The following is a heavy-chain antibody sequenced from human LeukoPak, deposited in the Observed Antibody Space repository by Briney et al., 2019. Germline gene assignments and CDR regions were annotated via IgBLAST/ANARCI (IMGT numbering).Heavy chain of an antibody. CDR1: NLYFPHAW. CDR2: ISGSGGST. Sequence: GGSLRLSCAVSNLYFPHAWMNWVRQAPGKGLEWVSVISGSGGSTYYADSVKGRFTISRDNSKNTLYLQMNSLRAEDTAVYYCAKKVYSSSWYDRGYFDYWGQGTLVTVSS. V-gene: IGHV3-23*01. CDR3: AKKVYSSSWYDRGYFDY. J-gene: IGHJ4*02. D-gene: IGHD6-13*01.